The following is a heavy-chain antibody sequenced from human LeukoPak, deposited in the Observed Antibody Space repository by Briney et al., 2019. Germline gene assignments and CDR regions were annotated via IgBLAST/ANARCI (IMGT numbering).Heavy chain of an antibody. J-gene: IGHJ3*02. V-gene: IGHV4-39*01. D-gene: IGHD3-22*01. CDR3: ARHGEDDSSGYYYDAFDI. CDR1: GGSISSSSYY. Sequence: SETLSLTCTVSGGSISSSSYYWGWIRPPPGKGLEWIGSIYYSGSTYYNPSLKSRVTISVDTSKNQFSLKLSSVTAADTAVYYCARHGEDDSSGYYYDAFDIWGQGTMVTVSS. CDR2: IYYSGST.